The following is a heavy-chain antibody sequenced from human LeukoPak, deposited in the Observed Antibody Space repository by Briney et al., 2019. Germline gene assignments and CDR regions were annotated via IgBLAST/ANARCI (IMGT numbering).Heavy chain of an antibody. CDR2: MSINSGLK. CDR1: GYSISSGYY. V-gene: IGHV3-11*06. Sequence: LSLTCTVSGYSISSGYYWGWIRQPPGKGLEWVSSMSINSGLKYHADSVKGRFTISRDNAKNSLYLQMNSLRAEDTAVYYCAREFEYRTSGAGYWGQGTLVTVSS. J-gene: IGHJ4*02. D-gene: IGHD6-6*01. CDR3: AREFEYRTSGAGY.